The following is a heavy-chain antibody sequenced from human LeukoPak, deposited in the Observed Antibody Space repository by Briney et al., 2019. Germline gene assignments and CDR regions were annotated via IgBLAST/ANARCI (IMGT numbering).Heavy chain of an antibody. CDR3: ARGLIVVVPAAIPGGWFDP. J-gene: IGHJ5*02. Sequence: GGSLRLSCAASGFTFSDYYMSWIRQAPGKGLEWVSYISSSGSTIYYADSVKGRFTISRGNAKNSLYLQMNSLRAEDTAVYYCARGLIVVVPAAIPGGWFDPWGQGTLVTVSS. V-gene: IGHV3-11*04. CDR2: ISSSGSTI. CDR1: GFTFSDYY. D-gene: IGHD2-2*02.